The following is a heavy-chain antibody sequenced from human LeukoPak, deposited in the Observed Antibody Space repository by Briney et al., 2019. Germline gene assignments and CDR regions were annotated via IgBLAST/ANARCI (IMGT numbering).Heavy chain of an antibody. D-gene: IGHD3-10*02. V-gene: IGHV3-7*01. J-gene: IGHJ6*04. CDR1: GLTFNNYW. CDR2: IKQDGSEK. CDR3: AELGITMIGGV. Sequence: PGGSLRLSCAASGLTFNNYWMNWVRQAPGKGLEWVANIKQDGSEKKYVDSVKGRFTISRDNAKNSLYLQMNSLRAEDTAVYYCAELGITMIGGVWGKGTTVTISS.